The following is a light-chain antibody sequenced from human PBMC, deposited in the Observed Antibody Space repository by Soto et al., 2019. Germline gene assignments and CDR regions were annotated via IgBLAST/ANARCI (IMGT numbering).Light chain of an antibody. Sequence: ELGWTQSRGTLSLSPGERATLSFSASHSVSISYLAWYQQRPGQAPRLLIYGATSRVTGIPDRFTGSGSGTDCTLTITTLEPDDFAVYYCQQYGCSPRFTLGPGTKVDIK. CDR1: HSVSISY. V-gene: IGKV3-20*01. CDR3: QQYGCSPRFT. CDR2: GAT. J-gene: IGKJ3*01.